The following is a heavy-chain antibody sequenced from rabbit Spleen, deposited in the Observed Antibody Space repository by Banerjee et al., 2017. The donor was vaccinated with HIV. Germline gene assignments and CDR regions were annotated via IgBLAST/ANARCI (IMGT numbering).Heavy chain of an antibody. J-gene: IGHJ6*01. CDR3: ARDSGTSFSSYGMDL. CDR2: IDTGSSGFT. D-gene: IGHD8-1*01. CDR1: GVSFTSNYY. V-gene: IGHV1S40*01. Sequence: VESGGGLVKPGASLTLTCTASGVSFTSNYYMCWVRQAPGKGLEWIACIDTGSSGFTYFASWAKGRFTISKTSSTTVTLQVTSLTAADTATYFCARDSGTSFSSYGMDLWGQGTLVTVS.